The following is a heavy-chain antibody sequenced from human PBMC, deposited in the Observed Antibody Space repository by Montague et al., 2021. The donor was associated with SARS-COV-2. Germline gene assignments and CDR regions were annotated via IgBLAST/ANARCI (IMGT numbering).Heavy chain of an antibody. V-gene: IGHV4-39*01. J-gene: IGHJ3*02. Sequence: SETLSLTCTVSGGSISSSSYYWGWIRQPPGKGLEWIGNIFYSGITYYNTSLKSRVTISVDTSKNQFSLRLSSVTAADTAVYYCARLPYFYDSTHAFDIWGQGTMVTVSS. CDR3: ARLPYFYDSTHAFDI. D-gene: IGHD3-22*01. CDR2: IFYSGIT. CDR1: GGSISSSSYY.